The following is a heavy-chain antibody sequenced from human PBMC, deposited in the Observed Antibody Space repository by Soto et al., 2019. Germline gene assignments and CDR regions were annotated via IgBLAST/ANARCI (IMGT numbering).Heavy chain of an antibody. D-gene: IGHD3-3*01. Sequence: GSLRLSCIASGFTFDNYAMSWVRQAPGKGLEWVSAISGSGGTTYYSDSVKGRFTISRDNSKNTVYLQMNDLRVEDAAEYFCAKDSWAIFGVPAGEYYAMDVWGQGTTVTVSS. V-gene: IGHV3-23*01. CDR1: GFTFDNYA. CDR2: ISGSGGTT. CDR3: AKDSWAIFGVPAGEYYAMDV. J-gene: IGHJ6*02.